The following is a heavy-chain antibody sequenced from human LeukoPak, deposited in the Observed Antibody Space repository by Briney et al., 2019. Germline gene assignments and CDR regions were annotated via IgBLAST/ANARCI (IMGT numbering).Heavy chain of an antibody. J-gene: IGHJ5*02. CDR2: IYWNDDK. D-gene: IGHD3-10*01. V-gene: IGHV2-5*01. CDR1: GFSLSTSGVG. Sequence: SGPTLVKPTQTLTLTCTFSGFSLSTSGVGVGWIRQPPGKALEWLALIYWNDDKRYSPSLKSRLTITKDTSKNQVVLTMTNMDPVDTATYYCAHSYGSGRHNWFDPWGQGTLVTVSS. CDR3: AHSYGSGRHNWFDP.